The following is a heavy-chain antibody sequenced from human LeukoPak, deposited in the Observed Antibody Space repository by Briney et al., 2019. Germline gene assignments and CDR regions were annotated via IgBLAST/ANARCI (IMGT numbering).Heavy chain of an antibody. J-gene: IGHJ4*02. V-gene: IGHV3-21*01. CDR1: GFTFISYT. CDR3: ARVGVLAGSKYFDY. D-gene: IGHD3-10*01. CDR2: ISSSSSYI. Sequence: GGSLRLSCAASGFTFISYTMNWVRQAPGKGLEWVSSISSSSSYIYYADSVKGRFTISRDNAKNSLYLQMNSLRAEDTAVYYCARVGVLAGSKYFDYWGQGTLVTVSS.